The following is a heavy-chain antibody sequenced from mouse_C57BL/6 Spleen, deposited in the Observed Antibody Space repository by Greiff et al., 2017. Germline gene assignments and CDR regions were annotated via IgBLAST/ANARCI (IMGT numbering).Heavy chain of an antibody. CDR2: ISDGGSYT. D-gene: IGHD1-1*01. V-gene: IGHV5-4*03. CDR1: GFTFSSYA. CDR3: ATLYYYGSSPAGFAY. Sequence: EVMLVESGGGLVKPGGSLKLSCAASGFTFSSYAMSWVRQTPEKRLEWVATISDGGSYTYYQDNVKGRFTISRDNAKNNLYLQMSHLKSEDTAMYYCATLYYYGSSPAGFAYWGQGTLVTVSA. J-gene: IGHJ3*01.